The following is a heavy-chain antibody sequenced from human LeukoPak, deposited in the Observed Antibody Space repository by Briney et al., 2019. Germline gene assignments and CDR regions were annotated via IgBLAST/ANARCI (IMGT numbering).Heavy chain of an antibody. V-gene: IGHV3-21*06. J-gene: IGHJ4*02. CDR3: ASSGIAVAGTLY. D-gene: IGHD6-19*01. Sequence: GGSLRLSCAASGFTFSRNSMNWVRQAPGKGLEWVSSISSSSSYIYYADSVKGRVTISRDNAKNSLYLQMNSLTAEDTAIYYCASSGIAVAGTLYWGQGTLVTVSS. CDR2: ISSSSSYI. CDR1: GFTFSRNS.